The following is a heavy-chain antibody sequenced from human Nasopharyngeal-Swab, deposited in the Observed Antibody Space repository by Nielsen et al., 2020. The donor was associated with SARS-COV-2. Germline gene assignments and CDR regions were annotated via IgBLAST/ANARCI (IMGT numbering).Heavy chain of an antibody. V-gene: IGHV4-39*07. D-gene: IGHD6-13*01. J-gene: IGHJ6*02. CDR2: IYYSGST. CDR1: GGSISSSSDY. CDR3: VGSSWYGDYYYYYGMDI. Sequence: SETLSLTCTGSGGSISSSSDYWGWIRQPPGKGLEWIGSIYYSGSTYYNPSLKSRVTISVDTSKNQFSLKLSSVTAADTAVYYCVGSSWYGDYYYYYGMDIWGQGTPVPVSS.